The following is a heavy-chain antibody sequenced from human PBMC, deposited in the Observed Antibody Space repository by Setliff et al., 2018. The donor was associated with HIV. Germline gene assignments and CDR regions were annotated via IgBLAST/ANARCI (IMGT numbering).Heavy chain of an antibody. CDR2: VDPEDGET. CDR3: ATVKYFDWLLST. Sequence: GASVKVSCKTSGYTFTDYYVHWVQQAPGKGLEWMGRVDPEDGETIYAEKFRGRVTITADTSADTAYMELSSLRSEDTAVYYCATVKYFDWLLSTWGQGTLVTVS. CDR1: GYTFTDYY. J-gene: IGHJ4*02. D-gene: IGHD3-9*01. V-gene: IGHV1-69-2*01.